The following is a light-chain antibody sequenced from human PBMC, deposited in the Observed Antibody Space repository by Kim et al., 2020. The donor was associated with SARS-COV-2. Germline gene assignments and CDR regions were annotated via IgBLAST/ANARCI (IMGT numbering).Light chain of an antibody. Sequence: GKTVTISCTRSSGSIASTNVQWYQQRPGTSPTAVIFENNHRPSGVPDRFSGSIDGSSNSASLTISGLKTEDEADYYCQSFDSNIQVFGGGTQLTVL. CDR1: SGSIASTN. V-gene: IGLV6-57*01. J-gene: IGLJ3*02. CDR3: QSFDSNIQV. CDR2: ENN.